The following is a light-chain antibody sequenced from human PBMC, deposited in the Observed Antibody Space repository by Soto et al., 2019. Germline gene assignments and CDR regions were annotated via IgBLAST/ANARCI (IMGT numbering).Light chain of an antibody. J-gene: IGKJ1*01. CDR3: QQYGSSPRT. Sequence: EIVLTQSPGTLSLSPGERATLSCRASQSVSSNYLAWYQQKPGQAPRLLIYGASSRATGIPERFSGSGSGTEFTLTISRLEPEDFAVFYCQQYGSSPRTFGQGTKVEI. CDR1: QSVSSNY. V-gene: IGKV3-20*01. CDR2: GAS.